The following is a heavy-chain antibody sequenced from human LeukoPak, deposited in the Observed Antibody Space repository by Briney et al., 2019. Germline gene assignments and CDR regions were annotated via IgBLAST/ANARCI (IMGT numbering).Heavy chain of an antibody. CDR3: ARDLRGSPDR. CDR1: GFTFTTFC. V-gene: IGHV3-74*01. J-gene: IGHJ5*02. Sequence: GGSLRLSCAASGFTFTTFCMNWVRQVPGKGLVWVSLINPDGSTTTYADSVKGRFTISRDNAKNTVYLQMNSLRGEDTAVYYCARDLRGSPDRWGQGTLVTVSS. D-gene: IGHD3-16*01. CDR2: INPDGSTT.